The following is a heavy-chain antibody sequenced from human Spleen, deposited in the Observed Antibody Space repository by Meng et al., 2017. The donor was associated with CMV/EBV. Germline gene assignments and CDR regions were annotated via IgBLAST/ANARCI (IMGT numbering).Heavy chain of an antibody. CDR1: GYTFTGYY. Sequence: VTLVASGAEVKKPGASVKVSCKASGYTFTGYYMHWVRQAPGQGLEWMGWINPNSGGTNYAQKFQGRVTMTRDTSISTAYMELSRLRSDDTAVYYCAREGIAAAGTIDYWGQGTLVTVSS. D-gene: IGHD6-13*01. J-gene: IGHJ4*02. V-gene: IGHV1-2*02. CDR2: INPNSGGT. CDR3: AREGIAAAGTIDY.